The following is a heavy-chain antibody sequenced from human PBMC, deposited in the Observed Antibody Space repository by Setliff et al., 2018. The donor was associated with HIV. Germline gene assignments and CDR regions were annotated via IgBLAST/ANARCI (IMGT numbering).Heavy chain of an antibody. Sequence: GESLKISCQASGYNFANYWIGWVRQRPGKGLEWMGVIYPGDSDTKYSPSFQGQVSISADKSTSTAFLQRISLKASDTATYYCARQPSGFLNPKDSFDFWGQGTRVTVSS. CDR1: GYNFANYW. J-gene: IGHJ3*01. CDR3: ARQPSGFLNPKDSFDF. CDR2: IYPGDSDT. V-gene: IGHV5-51*01.